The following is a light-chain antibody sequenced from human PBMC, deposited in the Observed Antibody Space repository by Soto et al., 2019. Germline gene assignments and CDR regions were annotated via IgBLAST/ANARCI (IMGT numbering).Light chain of an antibody. V-gene: IGKV1-39*01. J-gene: IGKJ3*01. Sequence: DIQLTQSPSSLSASAGDRVTITCRAGQSISSSLNWYQQKPGKAPKLLIYAASTLQSGVPSRFNGSGSGTTFTLTIGSLQPEDFATYYCQQSFSTPLLTFGPGTKVGIK. CDR3: QQSFSTPLLT. CDR2: AAS. CDR1: QSISSS.